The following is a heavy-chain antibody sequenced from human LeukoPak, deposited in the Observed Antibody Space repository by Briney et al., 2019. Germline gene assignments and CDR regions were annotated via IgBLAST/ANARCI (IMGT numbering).Heavy chain of an antibody. V-gene: IGHV3-30*04. CDR3: VRQSEGLDY. CDR1: GFPHQLCT. J-gene: IGHJ4*02. CDR2: ITENERTK. D-gene: IGHD5-12*01. Sequence: GSSLTLFCVVSGFPHQLCTKQRAPEAWAREVGWLAAITENERTKFYTAAVRGRFTLSRADWRNTGRLQMSSLTTDDTAVYFCVRQSEGLDYWGQGTQATVSS.